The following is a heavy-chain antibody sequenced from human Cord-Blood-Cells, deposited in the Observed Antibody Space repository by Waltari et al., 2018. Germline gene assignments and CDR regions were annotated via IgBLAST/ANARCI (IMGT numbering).Heavy chain of an antibody. CDR3: ARSNWYYYFDY. D-gene: IGHD1-7*01. J-gene: IGHJ4*02. CDR1: GGTFSSYD. V-gene: IGHV1-69*01. CDR2: IIPIFGTA. Sequence: QVQLVQSGAEVKKPGSSVKVSCKASGGTFSSYDISWVRQAPGQGVEWVGGIIPIFGTANEEQKCQCRVTITADESTSTAYMELSSLRAEDTAVYYCARSNWYYYFDYWGQGTLVTVSS.